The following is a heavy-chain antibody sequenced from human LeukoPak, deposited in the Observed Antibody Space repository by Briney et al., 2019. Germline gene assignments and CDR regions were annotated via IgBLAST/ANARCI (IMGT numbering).Heavy chain of an antibody. D-gene: IGHD6-19*01. J-gene: IGHJ6*03. CDR2: MNANSGNT. Sequence: ASVKVSCKASGYTFTSYDINWVRQATGQGLERMGWMNANSGNTGYAQKFQGRVTMTRNTSISTAYMELSSLRSEDTAVYYCERGKRSIVVAGPKGYYFYYMDVSGKGTTVTVS. CDR1: GYTFTSYD. CDR3: ERGKRSIVVAGPKGYYFYYMDV. V-gene: IGHV1-8*01.